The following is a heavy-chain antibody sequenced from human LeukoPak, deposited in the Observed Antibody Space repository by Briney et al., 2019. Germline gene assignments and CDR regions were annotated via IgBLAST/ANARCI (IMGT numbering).Heavy chain of an antibody. CDR2: ISDTGNT. CDR3: ARHTIRGVVFDY. CDR1: GGSITTDY. V-gene: IGHV4-59*08. Sequence: SEILSLTCIVSGGSITTDYWSWIRQPPGKGLEWIGYISDTGNTIYNTSLESRVSISVDTSKNQFSLKLSSVTAADTAVYYCARHTIRGVVFDYWGRGTRVTVSS. J-gene: IGHJ4*02. D-gene: IGHD3-10*01.